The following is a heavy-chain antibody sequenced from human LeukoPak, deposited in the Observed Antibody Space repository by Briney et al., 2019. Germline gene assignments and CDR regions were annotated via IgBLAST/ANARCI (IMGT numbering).Heavy chain of an antibody. V-gene: IGHV4-59*01. Sequence: SETLSLTCTVYGGSISSYYWSWIRQPRGKGLEWIGYIYYSGSTNYNPSLKSRVTISVDTSKNQFSLKLSSVTAADTAVYYCAKAENYYDSSVFDYWGQGTLVTVSS. CDR2: IYYSGST. D-gene: IGHD3-22*01. J-gene: IGHJ4*02. CDR3: AKAENYYDSSVFDY. CDR1: GGSISSYY.